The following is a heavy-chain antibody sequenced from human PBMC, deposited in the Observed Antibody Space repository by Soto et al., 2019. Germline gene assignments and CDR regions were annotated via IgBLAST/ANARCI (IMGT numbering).Heavy chain of an antibody. Sequence: QVQLVQSGAEVKKPGASVKVSCKASGYTFTSYGISWVRQAPGQGLEWMGWTSAYNGNTNYAQKLQGRVTMTTDTATSTAYMELRSLRSDDTAVYYCARGPPSYYDSSGYYKYFDYWGQGTLVTVSS. V-gene: IGHV1-18*01. CDR2: TSAYNGNT. CDR3: ARGPPSYYDSSGYYKYFDY. J-gene: IGHJ4*02. CDR1: GYTFTSYG. D-gene: IGHD3-22*01.